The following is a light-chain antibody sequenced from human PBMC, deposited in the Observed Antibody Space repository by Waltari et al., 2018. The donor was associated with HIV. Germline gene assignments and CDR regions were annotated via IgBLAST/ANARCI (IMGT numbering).Light chain of an antibody. Sequence: QVVLTQSPSASASLGPSVKLTCTLSSGYSSPAIAWPQQQSEKGPRYLMKINSDGSHNKGDGIPDRFSCSSSGAERYLTISSLQSEDEADYYCLTWDTGIGVFGGGTKLTVL. J-gene: IGLJ2*01. CDR2: INSDGSH. CDR3: LTWDTGIGV. V-gene: IGLV4-69*01. CDR1: SGYSSPA.